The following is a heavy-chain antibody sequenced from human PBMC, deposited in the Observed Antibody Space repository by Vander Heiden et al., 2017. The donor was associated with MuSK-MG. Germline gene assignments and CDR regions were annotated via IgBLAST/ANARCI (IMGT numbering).Heavy chain of an antibody. Sequence: QVQLQESGPGLVKPSETLSLTCTVSGYSISSGYYWGWIRPPPGKGLEWIGSIYHSGSTYYNPSLKSRVTISVDTSKNQFSLKLSSVTAADTAVYYCASTGYDFWSGYEDLRYFDLWGRGTLVTVSS. J-gene: IGHJ2*01. V-gene: IGHV4-38-2*02. CDR2: IYHSGST. CDR1: GYSISSGYY. D-gene: IGHD3-3*01. CDR3: ASTGYDFWSGYEDLRYFDL.